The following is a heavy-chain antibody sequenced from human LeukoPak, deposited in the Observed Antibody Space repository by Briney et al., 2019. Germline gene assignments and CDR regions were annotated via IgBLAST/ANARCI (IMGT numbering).Heavy chain of an antibody. CDR3: ARWRQSNYDFVFFDY. J-gene: IGHJ4*02. CDR2: ISPCNGNT. Sequence: GASVKVSCKASGYTFTSYGISWVRQAPGQGLEWMGWISPCNGNTNYAQNLQGRVTMTTDTSTSTAYMELRSLRSDDTAVYYCARWRQSNYDFVFFDYWGQGTLVTVSS. CDR1: GYTFTSYG. V-gene: IGHV1-18*01. D-gene: IGHD3-3*01.